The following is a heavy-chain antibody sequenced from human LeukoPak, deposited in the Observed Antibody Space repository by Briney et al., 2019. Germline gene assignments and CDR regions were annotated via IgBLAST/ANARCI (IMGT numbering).Heavy chain of an antibody. D-gene: IGHD6-19*01. J-gene: IGHJ5*02. CDR3: ARVEAGKGWFDP. V-gene: IGHV6-1*01. Sequence: SQTLSLTCAISGDSVSSNSATWNWIRQSPSRGLEWLGRTYYRSKWYNDYAVSVKSRITINPDTSKNQFSLHLNSVTPEDTAVYHCARVEAGKGWFDPWGQGTQVTVPS. CDR2: TYYRSKWYN. CDR1: GDSVSSNSAT.